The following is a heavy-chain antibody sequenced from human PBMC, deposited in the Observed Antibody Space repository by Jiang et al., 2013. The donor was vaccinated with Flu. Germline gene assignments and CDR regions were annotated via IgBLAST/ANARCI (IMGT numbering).Heavy chain of an antibody. CDR2: INTNTGNP. Sequence: QAPGQGLEWMGWINTNTGNPTYAQGFTGRFVFSLDTSVSTAYLQISSLKAEDTAMYYCVRDDTTMVQGRNWFDPWGQGTLVTVSS. J-gene: IGHJ5*02. CDR3: VRDDTTMVQGRNWFDP. D-gene: IGHD3-10*01. V-gene: IGHV7-4-1*02.